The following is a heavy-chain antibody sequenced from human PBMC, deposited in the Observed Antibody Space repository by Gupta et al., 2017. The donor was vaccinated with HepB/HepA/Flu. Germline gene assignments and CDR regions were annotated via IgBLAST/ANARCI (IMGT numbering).Heavy chain of an antibody. J-gene: IGHJ5*02. CDR2: ISYDGSNK. D-gene: IGHD4-17*01. Sequence: QVQLVESGGGVVQPGRSLRLSCAASGFTFSSYGMHWVRQAPGKGLEWVAVISYDGSNKYYADSVKGRFTISRDNSKNTLYLQMNSLRAEDTAVYYCAKVFTDGDYGSFDPWGQGTLVTVSS. CDR3: AKVFTDGDYGSFDP. CDR1: GFTFSSYG. V-gene: IGHV3-30*18.